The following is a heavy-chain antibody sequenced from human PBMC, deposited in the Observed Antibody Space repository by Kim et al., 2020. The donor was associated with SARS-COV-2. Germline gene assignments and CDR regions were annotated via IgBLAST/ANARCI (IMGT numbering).Heavy chain of an antibody. CDR2: IYAGDSDV. CDR1: GYTFSIFW. Sequence: GESLKISCTSVGYTFSIFWIGWVRQMPGKGLEWVGVIYAGDSDVKYSPSFEGQVTISVDKSINTAYLQWSSLKTSDTAIYFCARSRDYNDIDAVDIWGQGTLVRVSS. J-gene: IGHJ3*02. D-gene: IGHD4-17*01. CDR3: ARSRDYNDIDAVDI. V-gene: IGHV5-51*01.